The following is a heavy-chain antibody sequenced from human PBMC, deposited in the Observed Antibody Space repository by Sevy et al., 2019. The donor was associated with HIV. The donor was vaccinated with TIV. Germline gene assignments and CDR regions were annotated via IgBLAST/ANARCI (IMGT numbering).Heavy chain of an antibody. D-gene: IGHD2-2*01. CDR1: GFTFSSYD. CDR3: EREGYCSSTSCETSYYYYGMDV. J-gene: IGHJ6*02. V-gene: IGHV3-48*03. Sequence: GGSLRLSCAASGFTFSSYDMNWVRQAPGKGLEWVSYISSSGSTIYYADSVKGRFTISRDNAKNSLYLQMNSLRAEDTAVYYCEREGYCSSTSCETSYYYYGMDVWGQGTTVTVSS. CDR2: ISSSGSTI.